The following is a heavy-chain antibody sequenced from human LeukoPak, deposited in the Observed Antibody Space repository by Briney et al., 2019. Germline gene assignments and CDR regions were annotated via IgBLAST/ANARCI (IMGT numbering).Heavy chain of an antibody. V-gene: IGHV1-8*02. CDR2: MNPNSGNT. D-gene: IGHD5-12*01. Sequence: ASVKVSCKASGGTFSSYAISWVRQATGQGLEWMGWMNPNSGNTGYAQKFQGRVTMTRNTSISTAYMELSRLRSDDTAVYYCARVGFQGPNSGYDPTLFDYWGQGTLVTVSS. CDR3: ARVGFQGPNSGYDPTLFDY. CDR1: GGTFSSYA. J-gene: IGHJ4*02.